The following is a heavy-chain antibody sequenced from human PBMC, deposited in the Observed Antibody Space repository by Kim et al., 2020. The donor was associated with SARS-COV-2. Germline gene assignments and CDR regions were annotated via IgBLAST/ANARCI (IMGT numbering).Heavy chain of an antibody. CDR3: ARHGDYYDSSGWTGPDAFDI. CDR2: IYYSGST. D-gene: IGHD3-22*01. J-gene: IGHJ3*02. CDR1: GGSISSSSYY. V-gene: IGHV4-39*01. Sequence: SETLSLTCTVSGGSISSSSYYWGWIRQPPGKGLEWIGSIYYSGSTYYNPSLKSRVTISVDTSKNQFSLKLSSVTAADTAVYYCARHGDYYDSSGWTGPDAFDIWGQGTMVTVSS.